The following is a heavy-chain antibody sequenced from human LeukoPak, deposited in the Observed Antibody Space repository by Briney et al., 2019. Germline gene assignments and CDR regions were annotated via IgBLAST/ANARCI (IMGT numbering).Heavy chain of an antibody. J-gene: IGHJ6*03. CDR3: ARGPAYYYDSSGYYWNYYYYMDV. CDR2: INHSGST. D-gene: IGHD3-22*01. Sequence: PSETLSLTCAVYGGSFSGYYWSWIRQPPGKGLEWIGEINHSGSTNYNPSLKSRVTISVDTSKNQLSLKLSSVTAADTAVYYCARGPAYYYDSSGYYWNYYYYMDVWGKGTTVTVSS. V-gene: IGHV4-34*01. CDR1: GGSFSGYY.